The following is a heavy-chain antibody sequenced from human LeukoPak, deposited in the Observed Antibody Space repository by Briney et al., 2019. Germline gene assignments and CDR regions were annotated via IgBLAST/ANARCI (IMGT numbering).Heavy chain of an antibody. V-gene: IGHV1-18*01. D-gene: IGHD6-19*01. CDR2: ISAYNGNT. CDR3: ARDLSGWNPFDY. CDR1: GYTFTSYG. Sequence: GASVKVSCKASGYTFTSYGTSWVRQAPGQGLGWMGWISAYNGNTNYAQKLQGRVTMTTDTSTSTAYMELRSLRSDDTAVYYCARDLSGWNPFDYWGQGTLVTVSS. J-gene: IGHJ4*02.